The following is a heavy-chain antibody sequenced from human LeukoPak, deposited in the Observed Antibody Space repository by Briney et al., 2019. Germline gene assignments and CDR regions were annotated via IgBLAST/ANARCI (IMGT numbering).Heavy chain of an antibody. CDR3: ARTGADYGDYDYYYYYGMDV. Sequence: ASVTVSCKASGYTFTSYYMHWVRQAPGQGLEWMGIINPSGGSTSYAQKFQGRVTMTRDTSTSTVYMELSSLRSEDTAVYYCARTGADYGDYDYYYYYGMDVWGQGTTVTVSS. CDR2: INPSGGST. CDR1: GYTFTSYY. V-gene: IGHV1-46*01. J-gene: IGHJ6*02. D-gene: IGHD4-17*01.